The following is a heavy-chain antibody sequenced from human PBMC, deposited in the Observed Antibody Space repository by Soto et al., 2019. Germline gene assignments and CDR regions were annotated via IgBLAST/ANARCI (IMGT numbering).Heavy chain of an antibody. D-gene: IGHD2-2*02. Sequence: SSETLSLTCTVSGGSISSGDYYWSWIRQPPGKGLEWIGYIYYSGSTYYNPSLKSRVTISVDTSKNQFSLKLSSVTAADTAVYYCAGGGYCSSTSCYINYYYGMDVWGQGTTVTVSS. V-gene: IGHV4-30-4*01. CDR3: AGGGYCSSTSCYINYYYGMDV. J-gene: IGHJ6*02. CDR2: IYYSGST. CDR1: GGSISSGDYY.